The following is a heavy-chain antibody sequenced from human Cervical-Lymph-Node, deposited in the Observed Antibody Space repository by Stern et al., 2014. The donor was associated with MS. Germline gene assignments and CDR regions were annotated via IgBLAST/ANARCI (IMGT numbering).Heavy chain of an antibody. CDR1: GYTFTSHY. CDR2: INPSGDSA. D-gene: IGHD3/OR15-3a*01. CDR3: ASGTGSKRPTGNY. Sequence: QVQLVQSGAEVKKPGASVKVSCKASGYTFTSHYMHWVRQAPGRGLEWVGIINPSGDSASYAQKFQGRVTMTRDTSTSTVYMELSSLRSEDTAVYYCASGTGSKRPTGNYWGQGTLVTVSS. V-gene: IGHV1-46*01. J-gene: IGHJ4*02.